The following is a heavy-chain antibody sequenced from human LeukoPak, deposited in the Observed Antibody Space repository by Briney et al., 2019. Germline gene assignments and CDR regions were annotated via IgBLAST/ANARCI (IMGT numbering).Heavy chain of an antibody. CDR1: GFIVSNNY. CDR3: ARADGSGSYLDY. J-gene: IGHJ4*02. D-gene: IGHD3-10*01. Sequence: GGSLRLSCAASGFIVSNNYMSWVRQAPGKGLEWVSVIYSGGSTYYADSVKGRFTISRDNSKNTLYLQMNSLRAEDTAVYYCARADGSGSYLDYWGQGTLVTVSS. CDR2: IYSGGST. V-gene: IGHV3-53*01.